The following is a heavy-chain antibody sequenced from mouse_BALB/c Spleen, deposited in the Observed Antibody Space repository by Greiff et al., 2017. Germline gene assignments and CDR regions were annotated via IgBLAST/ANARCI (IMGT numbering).Heavy chain of an antibody. Sequence: EVMLVESGGGLVKPGGSLKLSCAASGFTFSSYTMSWVRQTPEKRLEWVAYISNGGGSTYYPDTVKGRFTISRDNAKNTLYLQMSSLKSEDTAMYYCARHYGSEAWFAYWGQGTLVTVSA. CDR3: ARHYGSEAWFAY. CDR2: ISNGGGST. V-gene: IGHV5-12-2*01. CDR1: GFTFSSYT. J-gene: IGHJ3*01. D-gene: IGHD1-1*01.